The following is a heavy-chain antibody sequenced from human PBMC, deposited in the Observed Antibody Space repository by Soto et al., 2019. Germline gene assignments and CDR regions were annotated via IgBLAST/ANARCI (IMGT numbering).Heavy chain of an antibody. D-gene: IGHD6-13*01. CDR2: IYHSGST. CDR1: GGSISSSNW. V-gene: IGHV4-4*02. CDR3: ARGGYSSSWSPTPTRWFDP. Sequence: SETLSLTCAVSGGSISSSNWWSWVRQPPGKGLEWIGEIYHSGSTNYNPSLKSRVTISVDKSKNQFSLKLSSVTAADTAVYYCARGGYSSSWSPTPTRWFDPWGQGTLVTVSA. J-gene: IGHJ5*02.